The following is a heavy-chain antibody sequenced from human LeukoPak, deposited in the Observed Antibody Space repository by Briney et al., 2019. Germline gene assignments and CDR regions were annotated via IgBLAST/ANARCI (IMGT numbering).Heavy chain of an antibody. CDR2: IYIGGST. CDR1: GFTVSSDY. CDR3: ARDKSANYYYYAMDV. V-gene: IGHV3-66*01. J-gene: IGHJ6*02. D-gene: IGHD6-13*01. Sequence: PGGSLRLSCAASGFTVSSDYMSWVRQAPGKGLEWVSVIYIGGSTYYADSVKGRFTISRDISKNTPYLQMNSLRAEDTAVYYCARDKSANYYYYAMDVWGQGTTVTVSS.